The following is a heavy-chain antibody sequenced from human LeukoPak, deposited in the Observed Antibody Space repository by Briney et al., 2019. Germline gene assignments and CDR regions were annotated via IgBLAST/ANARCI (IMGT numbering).Heavy chain of an antibody. CDR2: IKYDGSQK. J-gene: IGHJ4*02. D-gene: IGHD6-6*01. CDR3: ARDGVSSSPDFDY. CDR1: GFTFSDHW. V-gene: IGHV3-7*01. Sequence: GGSLRLSCAASGFTFSDHWMSWVRQAPGKGLEWVANIKYDGSQKNYVDSVKGRFTISRDNAKNSLYLQMNSLRVEDTAVYYCARDGVSSSPDFDYWGQGTLVSVSS.